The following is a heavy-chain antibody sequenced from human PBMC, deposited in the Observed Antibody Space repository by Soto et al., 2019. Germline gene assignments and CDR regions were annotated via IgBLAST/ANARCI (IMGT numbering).Heavy chain of an antibody. CDR1: GCSLSDCS. D-gene: IGHD3-3*01. J-gene: IGHJ6*03. CDR2: ISSDSRTI. V-gene: IGHV3-48*02. CDR3: ARIKLVEWFFINVAVYYMDC. Sequence: GGARRLSCVAAGCSLSDCSVKWVRQAPGRGLEWVSFISSDSRTIYYADSVEGRFTVSRDNARNSVSLQMDSLRDEDAAVYYCARIKLVEWFFINVAVYYMDCCGQGTPVTVSS.